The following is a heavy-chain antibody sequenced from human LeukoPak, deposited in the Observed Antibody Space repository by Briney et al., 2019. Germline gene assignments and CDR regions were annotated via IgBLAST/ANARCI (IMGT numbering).Heavy chain of an antibody. CDR2: IRSSGNTI. Sequence: GGSLRLSCAASGFTFSSYSMNWVRQAPGKGLEWVSYIRSSGNTIYYADSVRGRFTISRDNAKNSLYLQMNSLRAEDTAVYYCAREGGGAVAVGGAFDIWGQGTMVTVSS. V-gene: IGHV3-48*04. CDR1: GFTFSSYS. D-gene: IGHD6-19*01. CDR3: AREGGGAVAVGGAFDI. J-gene: IGHJ3*02.